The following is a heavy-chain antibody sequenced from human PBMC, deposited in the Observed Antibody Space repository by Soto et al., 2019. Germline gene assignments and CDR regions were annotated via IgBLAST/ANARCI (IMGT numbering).Heavy chain of an antibody. CDR3: ARFEAGYFDY. CDR2: IIPIFGTT. D-gene: IGHD6-13*01. J-gene: IGHJ4*02. Sequence: GASVKVSCKASGGTFSSYAISWVRQAPGQGLEWMGGIIPIFGTTNYAQELQGRVTMTTDTSTSTAYMELRSLRSDDTAVYYCARFEAGYFDYWGQGTLVTVSS. V-gene: IGHV1-69*05. CDR1: GGTFSSYA.